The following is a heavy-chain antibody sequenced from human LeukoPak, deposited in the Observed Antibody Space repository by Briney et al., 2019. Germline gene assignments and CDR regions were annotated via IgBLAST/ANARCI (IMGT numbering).Heavy chain of an antibody. CDR1: GGTFSSYA. CDR2: IIPILGIA. J-gene: IGHJ4*02. CDR3: ARVDCSSTSCYKEDYFDY. Sequence: SVKVSCKASGGTFSSYAISWVRQAPGQGLEWMGRIIPILGIANYAQKFQGRVTITADKSTSTAYMELSSLRSEDTAVYYCARVDCSSTSCYKEDYFDYWGQGTLVTVSS. D-gene: IGHD2-2*02. V-gene: IGHV1-69*04.